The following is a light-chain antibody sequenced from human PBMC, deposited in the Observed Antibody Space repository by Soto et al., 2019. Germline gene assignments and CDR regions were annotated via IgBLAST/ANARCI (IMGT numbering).Light chain of an antibody. J-gene: IGKJ2*01. CDR3: RQYNNWPYT. V-gene: IGKV3-15*01. CDR1: QHVSSN. CDR2: RAS. Sequence: EIVMTQSRATLSVSPGGSATLSCRASQHVSSNFAWYRQKPGQAPTLPIYRASTRATRIPARFSGSGSRTEFTLAISSLQSEDFAVYYCRQYNNWPYTFGQGTKLQMK.